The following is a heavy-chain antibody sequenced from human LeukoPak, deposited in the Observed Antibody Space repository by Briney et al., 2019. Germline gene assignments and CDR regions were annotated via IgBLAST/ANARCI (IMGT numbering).Heavy chain of an antibody. D-gene: IGHD6-13*01. V-gene: IGHV3-23*01. Sequence: GGSLRLSCAASGFTFSSYGMNWVRQAPGKGLEWVSAISGTGGSTSYGDSVRGRFTVSRDTSKNTLYLHMNSLRAEDTAVYYGANQGSWSAFDIWGQGTMVTVSS. CDR2: ISGTGGST. CDR1: GFTFSSYG. CDR3: ANQGSWSAFDI. J-gene: IGHJ3*02.